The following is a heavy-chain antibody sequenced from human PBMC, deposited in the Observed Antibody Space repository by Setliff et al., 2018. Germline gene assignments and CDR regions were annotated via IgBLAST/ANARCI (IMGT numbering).Heavy chain of an antibody. CDR3: ARAHRYYSDTSGYFYDQGRSASDV. CDR2: VNSDETTT. CDR1: GFTLGTYW. Sequence: GGSLRLSCAASGFTLGTYWMHWVRQVPGKGLVWVSRVNSDETTTTYADSVKGRFTISRDDAKNSLFLQMNSLGVEDTASYYCARAHRYYSDTSGYFYDQGRSASDVWGQGTMVTVSS. V-gene: IGHV3-74*01. D-gene: IGHD3-22*01. J-gene: IGHJ3*01.